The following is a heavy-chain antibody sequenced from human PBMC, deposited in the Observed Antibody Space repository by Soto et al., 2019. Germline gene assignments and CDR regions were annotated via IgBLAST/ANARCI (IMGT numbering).Heavy chain of an antibody. J-gene: IGHJ4*02. CDR2: IKQDGSEK. Sequence: GGSLRLSCAASGFTFSSYWMSWVRQAPGKGLEWVANIKQDGSEKYYVDSVKGRFTISRDNAKNSLYLQMNSLRAEDTAVYYCARDSSGYYSVPGYWGQGTLVTVSS. V-gene: IGHV3-7*03. D-gene: IGHD3-22*01. CDR3: ARDSSGYYSVPGY. CDR1: GFTFSSYW.